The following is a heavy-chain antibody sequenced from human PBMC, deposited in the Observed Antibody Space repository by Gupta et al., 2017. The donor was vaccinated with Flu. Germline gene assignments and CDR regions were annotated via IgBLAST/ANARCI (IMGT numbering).Heavy chain of an antibody. V-gene: IGHV3-20*04. D-gene: IGHD1-26*01. J-gene: IGHJ3*02. Sequence: VESGGSVVRPGGSLRLACEVSGLNFDDHGMSWVRQSPTKGLEWVAGINWNGGYTGYAAFGKGRFTISRDNGKKFLHLEMSSLRGEDMAIYYCARGPNTGIYFDAFDIWGQGTMVTVSS. CDR1: GLNFDDHG. CDR2: INWNGGYT. CDR3: ARGPNTGIYFDAFDI.